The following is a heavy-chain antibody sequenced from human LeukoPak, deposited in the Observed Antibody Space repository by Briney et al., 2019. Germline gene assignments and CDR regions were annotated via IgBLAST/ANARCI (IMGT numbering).Heavy chain of an antibody. CDR3: ARLGPYYYDSSGYYLGYYYYYMDV. CDR2: IYYSGST. D-gene: IGHD3-22*01. CDR1: GGSISSYY. J-gene: IGHJ6*03. Sequence: PSETLSLTCTVSGGSISSYYWSWIRQPPGKGLEWIGYIYYSGSTNYNPSLKSRVTISVDTSKNQFSLKLSSVTAADTAVYYCARLGPYYYDSSGYYLGYYYYYMDVWGKGTTVTVSS. V-gene: IGHV4-59*08.